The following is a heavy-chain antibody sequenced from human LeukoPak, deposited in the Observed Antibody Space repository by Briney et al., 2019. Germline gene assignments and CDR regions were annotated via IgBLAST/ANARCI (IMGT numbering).Heavy chain of an antibody. D-gene: IGHD6-13*01. CDR3: ARHGGIAAAHIDY. CDR2: IYTSGST. Sequence: SETLSLTCTVSGGSISSGSYYWSWIRQPAGKGLEWIGRIYTSGSTNYNPSLKSRVTISVDTSKNQFSLKLSSVTAADTAVYYCARHGGIAAAHIDYWGQGTLVTVSS. V-gene: IGHV4-61*02. J-gene: IGHJ4*02. CDR1: GGSISSGSYY.